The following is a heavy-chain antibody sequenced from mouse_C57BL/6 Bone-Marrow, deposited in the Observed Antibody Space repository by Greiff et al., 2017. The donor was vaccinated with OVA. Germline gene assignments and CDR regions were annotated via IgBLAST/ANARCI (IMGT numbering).Heavy chain of an antibody. CDR1: GYSITSGYY. V-gene: IGHV3-6*01. Sequence: EVQVVESGPGLVKPSQSLSLTCSVTGYSITSGYYWNWIRQFPGNKLEWMGYISYDGSNNYNPSLKNRISITRDTSKNQFFLKLNSVTTEDTATYYCARTGFLIYYYGSSPWFAYWGQGTLVTVSA. D-gene: IGHD1-1*01. CDR2: ISYDGSN. J-gene: IGHJ3*01. CDR3: ARTGFLIYYYGSSPWFAY.